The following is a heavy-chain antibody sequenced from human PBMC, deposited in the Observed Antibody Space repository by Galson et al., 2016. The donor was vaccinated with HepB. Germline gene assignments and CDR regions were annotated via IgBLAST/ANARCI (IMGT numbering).Heavy chain of an antibody. CDR2: IHYSGST. CDR1: GGSVSSGSHY. J-gene: IGHJ5*02. CDR3: ARGNYYGSGPWFDP. D-gene: IGHD3-10*01. Sequence: SETLSLTCNVSGGSVSSGSHYWNWLRQPPGKGLQWIGYIHYSGSTSYNPSLKSQITISVDTSKNHFSLRLTSVTAADTAVYFCARGNYYGSGPWFDPWGQGTLVTVSS. V-gene: IGHV4-61*03.